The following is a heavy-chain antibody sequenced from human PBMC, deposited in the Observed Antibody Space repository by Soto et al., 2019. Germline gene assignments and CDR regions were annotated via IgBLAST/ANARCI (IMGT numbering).Heavy chain of an antibody. D-gene: IGHD3-22*01. CDR3: AKALRPRNYYDSSGSDAFDI. Sequence: HPGGSLRLSCAASGFTFSSYAMSWVRQAPGKGLEWVSAISGSGGSTYYADSVKGRFTISRDNSKNTLYLQMNSLRAEDTAVYYCAKALRPRNYYDSSGSDAFDIWGQGTTVTVSS. CDR2: ISGSGGST. V-gene: IGHV3-23*01. CDR1: GFTFSSYA. J-gene: IGHJ3*02.